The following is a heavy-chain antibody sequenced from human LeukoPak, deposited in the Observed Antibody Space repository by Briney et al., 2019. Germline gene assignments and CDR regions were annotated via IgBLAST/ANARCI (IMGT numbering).Heavy chain of an antibody. V-gene: IGHV3-21*01. Sequence: GGSLRLSCAASGFTFSSYSMNWVRQAPGKGLEWASSISSSSSYIYYADSVKGRFTISRDNAKNSLYLRMNSLRAEDTAVYYCARDPYYYDSSGYGNPDYWGQGTLVTVSS. CDR3: ARDPYYYDSSGYGNPDY. J-gene: IGHJ4*02. D-gene: IGHD3-22*01. CDR1: GFTFSSYS. CDR2: ISSSSSYI.